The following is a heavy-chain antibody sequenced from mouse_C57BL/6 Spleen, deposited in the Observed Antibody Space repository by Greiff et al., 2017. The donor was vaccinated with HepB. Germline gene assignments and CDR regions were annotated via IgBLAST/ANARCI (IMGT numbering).Heavy chain of an antibody. CDR1: GFTFSDYY. D-gene: IGHD2-2*01. CDR3: ARRGNGYDAWFAY. CDR2: ISNGGGST. V-gene: IGHV5-12*01. J-gene: IGHJ3*01. Sequence: EVMLVESGGGLVQPGGSLKLSCAASGFTFSDYYMYWVRQTPEKRLEWVAYISNGGGSTYYPDTVKGRFTISRDNAKNTLYLQMSRLKSEDTAMYYCARRGNGYDAWFAYWGQGTLVTVSA.